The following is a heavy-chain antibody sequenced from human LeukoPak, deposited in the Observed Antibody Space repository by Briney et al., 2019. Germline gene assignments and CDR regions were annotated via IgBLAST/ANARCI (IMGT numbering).Heavy chain of an antibody. Sequence: ASVKVSCKASGYTFTGYYMHWVRQAPGQGLEWMGCINTNTEKPTYAQGFTGRFVFSLDTSVSTAYLQISSLKAEDTAVYYCARVELGIPDYWGQGTLVTVSS. D-gene: IGHD6-13*01. J-gene: IGHJ4*02. CDR3: ARVELGIPDY. CDR1: GYTFTGYY. CDR2: INTNTEKP. V-gene: IGHV7-4-1*02.